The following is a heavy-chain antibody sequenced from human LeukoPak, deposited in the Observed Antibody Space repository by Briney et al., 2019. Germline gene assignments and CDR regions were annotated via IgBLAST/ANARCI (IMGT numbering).Heavy chain of an antibody. CDR1: GFSLSTFW. CDR2: IDYDGSTT. V-gene: IGHV3-74*01. Sequence: GGSLRLSCAASGFSLSTFWMHWVRQAPGKGLVWVSRIDYDGSTTTYADSVKGRFTISRDNAKNTLYLQMNSLRAEDTTVYYCTHLGWFDPWGQGTLVTVSS. J-gene: IGHJ5*02. CDR3: THLGWFDP.